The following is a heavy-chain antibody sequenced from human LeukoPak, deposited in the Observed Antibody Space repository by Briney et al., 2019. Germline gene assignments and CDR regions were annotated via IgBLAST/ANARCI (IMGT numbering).Heavy chain of an antibody. Sequence: GRSLRLSCAASGFTFSIYAMHWVRQAPGKGLEWVAVISYDGSNKYYADSVKGRFTISRDNSKNTLYLQMNSLRAEDTAVYYCARSPQRLANCPIDYWGQGTLVTVSS. CDR2: ISYDGSNK. D-gene: IGHD6-19*01. CDR1: GFTFSIYA. CDR3: ARSPQRLANCPIDY. V-gene: IGHV3-30-3*01. J-gene: IGHJ4*02.